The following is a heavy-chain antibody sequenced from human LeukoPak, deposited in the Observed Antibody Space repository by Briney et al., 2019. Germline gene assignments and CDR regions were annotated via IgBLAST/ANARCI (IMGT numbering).Heavy chain of an antibody. CDR2: ISAYNGNT. V-gene: IGHV1-18*01. CDR3: ARAYFDWLFPEYYFDY. J-gene: IGHJ4*02. Sequence: ASVKVSCKASGYTFTSYGISWVRQAPGQGLEWMGWISAYNGNTNYAQKLQGRVTMTTDTSTSTAYMELRSLRSDDTAVYYCARAYFDWLFPEYYFDYWGQGILVTVSS. CDR1: GYTFTSYG. D-gene: IGHD3-9*01.